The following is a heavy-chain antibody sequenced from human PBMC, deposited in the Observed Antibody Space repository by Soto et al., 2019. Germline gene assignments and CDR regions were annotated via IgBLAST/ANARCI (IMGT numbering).Heavy chain of an antibody. J-gene: IGHJ6*02. CDR1: GYTFSRYG. Sequence: GPGAQKPGASVKVSCKASGYTFSRYGISWVRQAPGQGLEWMGWISGYNGDTKYAQKVQGRVTMTIDTSTYTAYMELRSLTSDDTAIYYCAKNGQPPYYYGMDVWGQGTTVTVSS. D-gene: IGHD2-8*01. CDR2: ISGYNGDT. V-gene: IGHV1-18*01. CDR3: AKNGQPPYYYGMDV.